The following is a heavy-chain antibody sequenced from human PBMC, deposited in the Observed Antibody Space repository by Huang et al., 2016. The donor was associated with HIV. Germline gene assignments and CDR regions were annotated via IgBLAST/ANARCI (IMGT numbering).Heavy chain of an antibody. V-gene: IGHV4-34*01. CDR2: INHSVRT. J-gene: IGHJ6*03. Sequence: QVQLQQWGAGLLRPSETLSLTCAVYGGSFSGYYGTWIRQPPGKGREWIGEINHSVRTNYNPSLKSRVTSSVDTSRNQFSLTLTSVTAADTAVYYCARGQGGYYYYYMDVWGKGTTVTVSS. CDR3: ARGQGGYYYYYMDV. CDR1: GGSFSGYY.